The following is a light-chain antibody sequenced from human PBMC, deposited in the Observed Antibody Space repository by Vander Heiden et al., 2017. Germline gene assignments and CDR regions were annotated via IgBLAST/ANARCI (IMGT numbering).Light chain of an antibody. CDR2: GAS. Sequence: EIVLTQSPGTLSLSPGERATLSCRASQGVSSTYLAWYQQKSGQAPRLLISGASSRATGVPDRFTVSGSGTDFTLTISRLEPEDFAVYYCQQYGSSPVTFGQGTRLDIK. CDR1: QGVSSTY. CDR3: QQYGSSPVT. V-gene: IGKV3-20*01. J-gene: IGKJ2*01.